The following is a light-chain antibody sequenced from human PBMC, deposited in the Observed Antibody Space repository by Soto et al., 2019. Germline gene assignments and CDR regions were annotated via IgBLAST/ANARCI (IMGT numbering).Light chain of an antibody. J-gene: IGKJ3*01. CDR3: QHRGVWPPLFT. V-gene: IGKV3-11*01. CDR1: QSVCSN. Sequence: EIVLTQSPDTLSLSPGERATLSCRASQSVCSNFAWYQQKPDQAPRLLIYEVSKRATGIPARFGGSGSGTDFPLTISSLEREDFAVYYCQHRGVWPPLFTFGPGTRVDI. CDR2: EVS.